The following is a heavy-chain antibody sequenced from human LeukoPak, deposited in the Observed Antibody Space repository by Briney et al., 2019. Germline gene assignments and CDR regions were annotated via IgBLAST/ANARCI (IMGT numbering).Heavy chain of an antibody. CDR1: GGSFSGYY. CDR3: ARGLRTMVRGVIKRDLP. Sequence: SETLSLTCAVYGGSFSGYYWSWIRQPPGEGLEWIGEINHSGSTNYNPSLKSRVTISVDTSKNQFSLKLSSVTAADTAVYYCARGLRTMVRGVIKRDLPWGQGTLVTVSS. CDR2: INHSGST. V-gene: IGHV4-34*01. J-gene: IGHJ5*02. D-gene: IGHD3-10*01.